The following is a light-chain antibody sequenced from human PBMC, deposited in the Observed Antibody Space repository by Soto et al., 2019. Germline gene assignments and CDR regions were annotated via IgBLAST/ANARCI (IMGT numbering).Light chain of an antibody. J-gene: IGKJ1*01. CDR1: QSVNSNF. Sequence: EIVLTQSPGTLSLSPGERATLSCMDSQSVNSNFLAWYQQRPGQAPRLIIYGESNRATGIKDRFSGSGSGTDFTLTIRRLEHEDFAVYYCHKYGNSPRKFGQGTKVDIK. V-gene: IGKV3-20*01. CDR3: HKYGNSPRK. CDR2: GES.